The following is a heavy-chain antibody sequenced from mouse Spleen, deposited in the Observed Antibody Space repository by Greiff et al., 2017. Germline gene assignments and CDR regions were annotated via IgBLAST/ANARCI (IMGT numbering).Heavy chain of an antibody. CDR3: ARSIYYGSIFAY. J-gene: IGHJ3*01. CDR2: IDPNSGGT. Sequence: QVQLKQPGAELVKPGASVKLSCKASGYTFTSYWMHWVKQRPGRGLEWIGRIDPNSGGTKYNEKFKSKATLTVDKPSSTAYMQLSSLTSEDSAVYYCARSIYYGSIFAYWGQGTLVTVSA. CDR1: GYTFTSYW. D-gene: IGHD1-1*01. V-gene: IGHV1-72*01.